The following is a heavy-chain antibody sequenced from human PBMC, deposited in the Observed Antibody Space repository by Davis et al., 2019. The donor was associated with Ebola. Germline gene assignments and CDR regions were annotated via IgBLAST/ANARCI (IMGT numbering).Heavy chain of an antibody. D-gene: IGHD6-13*01. CDR1: GFTFSSYG. Sequence: GESLKISCAASGFTFSSYGMHWVRQAPGKGLEWVAVIWYDGSNKYYADSVKGRFTISRDNSKNTLYLQMNSLRAEDTAVYYCARAPPYSMGSSWANYYYYYGMDVWGQGTTVTVSS. CDR2: IWYDGSNK. J-gene: IGHJ6*02. CDR3: ARAPPYSMGSSWANYYYYYGMDV. V-gene: IGHV3-33*01.